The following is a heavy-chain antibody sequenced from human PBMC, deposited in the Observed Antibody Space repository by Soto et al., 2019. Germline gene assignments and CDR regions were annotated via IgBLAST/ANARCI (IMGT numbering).Heavy chain of an antibody. D-gene: IGHD3-9*01. J-gene: IGHJ4*02. V-gene: IGHV3-21*01. CDR2: IGSNTNYK. Sequence: PGGSLRLSCAASGFTFNMYSMNWLRQAPGKGLEWVSSIGSNTNYKYYADSVRGRFTISRDNAKNSVFLQMDSLRVEDTAVYYCARNGPAKGGMTGYYPDYWGQGSLVTVSS. CDR1: GFTFNMYS. CDR3: ARNGPAKGGMTGYYPDY.